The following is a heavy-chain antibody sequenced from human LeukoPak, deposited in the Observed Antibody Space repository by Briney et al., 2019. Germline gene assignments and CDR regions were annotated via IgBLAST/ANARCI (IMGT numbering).Heavy chain of an antibody. CDR2: IIPNSGGT. Sequence: AASVTVSCTASGYTFTGYYMHWVRQAPGPGLEWMGWIIPNSGGTNYAQKFQGRVTMTRDTSISTACMELSRLRSDDTAVYYCAREVWGSGWVLAFDIWGQGTMVTVSS. V-gene: IGHV1-2*02. CDR3: AREVWGSGWVLAFDI. CDR1: GYTFTGYY. D-gene: IGHD6-19*01. J-gene: IGHJ3*02.